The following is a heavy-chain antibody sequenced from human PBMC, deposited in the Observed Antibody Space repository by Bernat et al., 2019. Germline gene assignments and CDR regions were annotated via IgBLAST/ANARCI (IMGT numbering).Heavy chain of an antibody. Sequence: QVQLVQSGAEVKKPGSSVKVSCKASGGTFSSYAISWVRQAPAQGLEWMGGIIPIFGTANYAQKFQGRVTITADKSKSTAYMELSSLRSEDTAVYYCARVTHYDSTATVDYWGQGTLVTVSS. CDR1: GGTFSSYA. CDR3: ARVTHYDSTATVDY. CDR2: IIPIFGTA. D-gene: IGHD3-22*01. J-gene: IGHJ4*02. V-gene: IGHV1-69*06.